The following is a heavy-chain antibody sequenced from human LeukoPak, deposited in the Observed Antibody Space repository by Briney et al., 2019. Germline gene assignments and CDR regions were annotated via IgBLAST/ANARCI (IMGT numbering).Heavy chain of an antibody. Sequence: GGSLRLSCAASGFTFSSYWMHWVRPAPGKGLVWVSRLNSDGTGTNYADSVKGRFSISRDNAKNTLYLQMNSLRAEDTAVYYCASVTVLGKRNAFDNWGRGTMVTVSS. CDR1: GFTFSSYW. CDR2: LNSDGTGT. V-gene: IGHV3-74*01. CDR3: ASVTVLGKRNAFDN. D-gene: IGHD7-27*01. J-gene: IGHJ3*02.